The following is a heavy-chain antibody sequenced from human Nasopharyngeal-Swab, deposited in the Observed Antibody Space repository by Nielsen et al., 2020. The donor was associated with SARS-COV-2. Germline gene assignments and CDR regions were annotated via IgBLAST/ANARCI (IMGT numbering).Heavy chain of an antibody. CDR3: ARSGTTKYGLDV. V-gene: IGHV4-4*07. Sequence: SETLSLTCSVSGGSISGYFLSWIRQPAGEGLEWIGRVYTRGSTNYNPSLKSRVTISIDMSKNQFSLELRSVTAADTAFYYCARSGTTKYGLDVWGQGTTVIVSS. CDR2: VYTRGST. D-gene: IGHD1-1*01. CDR1: GGSISGYF. J-gene: IGHJ6*01.